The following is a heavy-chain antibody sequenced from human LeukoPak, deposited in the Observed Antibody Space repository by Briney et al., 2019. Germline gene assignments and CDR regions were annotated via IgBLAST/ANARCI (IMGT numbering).Heavy chain of an antibody. J-gene: IGHJ4*02. V-gene: IGHV3-11*04. CDR1: GFTFSDYY. CDR2: ISSSGSTI. CDR3: ASQGIAAAASGDFDY. Sequence: GGSLRLSCAASGFTFSDYYMSWIRQAPGKGLEWVSYISSSGSTIYYADSVKGRFTISRDNAKNSLYLQMNSLRAEDTAVYYCASQGIAAAASGDFDYWGQGTLVTVSS. D-gene: IGHD6-13*01.